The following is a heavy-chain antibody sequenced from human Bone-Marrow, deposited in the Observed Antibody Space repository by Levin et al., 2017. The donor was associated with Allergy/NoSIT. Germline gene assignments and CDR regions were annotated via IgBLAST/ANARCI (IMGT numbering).Heavy chain of an antibody. Sequence: PGGSLRLSCAASGFIFSSYTMTWVRQSPGKGLEWVSAISGSGGVTYYADSVKGRFTTSRDNSKNTLYLQMNSLRAEDTAVYYCAILVGATGDYDMDVWGQGTTVTVSS. J-gene: IGHJ6*02. CDR3: AILVGATGDYDMDV. D-gene: IGHD1-26*01. CDR1: GFIFSSYT. CDR2: ISGSGGVT. V-gene: IGHV3-23*01.